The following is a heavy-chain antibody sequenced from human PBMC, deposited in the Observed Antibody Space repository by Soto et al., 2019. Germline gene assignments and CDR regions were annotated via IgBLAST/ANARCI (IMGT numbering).Heavy chain of an antibody. J-gene: IGHJ4*02. CDR2: IDTSGTKI. CDR1: GYTFSDYY. Sequence: QVQLVESGGDLVKPGGSLRLSCAASGYTFSDYYMSWIRQAPGKGLEWISYIDTSGTKIYYADSVKGRFTITRENAKNSLYLEMNSQRDEDTAVYYCASHYDMWSGYLSPVDYWGQGTLVTVSS. V-gene: IGHV3-11*01. D-gene: IGHD3-3*01. CDR3: ASHYDMWSGYLSPVDY.